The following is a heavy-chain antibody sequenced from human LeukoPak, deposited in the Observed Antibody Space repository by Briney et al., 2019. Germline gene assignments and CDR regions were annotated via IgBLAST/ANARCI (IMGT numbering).Heavy chain of an antibody. D-gene: IGHD3-3*01. CDR1: GFTFSSYA. Sequence: PGGSLRLSCAASGFTFSSYAMSWVRQAPGKGLEWVSVIYSGGSTYYADSVKGRFTISRDNSKNTLYLQMNSLRVEDTAVYYCARVFRPSLTVFIIRGAFDIWGQGTMVTVSS. CDR2: IYSGGST. J-gene: IGHJ3*02. CDR3: ARVFRPSLTVFIIRGAFDI. V-gene: IGHV3-66*01.